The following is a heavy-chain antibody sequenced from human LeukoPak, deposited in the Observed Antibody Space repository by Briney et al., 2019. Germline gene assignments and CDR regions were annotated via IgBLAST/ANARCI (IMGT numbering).Heavy chain of an antibody. D-gene: IGHD6-19*01. J-gene: IGHJ4*02. CDR3: ARDWGYSSGWYADY. CDR1: GYTFTSYG. CDR2: FSAYNGNT. Sequence: ASVRVSCTASGYTFTSYGISWVRQAPGQGLGWMGWFSAYNGNTNDAQKLQGRVTMTTDTSTSTAYMELRSLRSDDTAVYYCARDWGYSSGWYADYWGEGTLVTVSS. V-gene: IGHV1-18*01.